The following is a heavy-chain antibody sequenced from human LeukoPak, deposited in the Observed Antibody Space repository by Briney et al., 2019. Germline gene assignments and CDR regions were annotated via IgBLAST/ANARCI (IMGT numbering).Heavy chain of an antibody. CDR3: VRDPDALDY. CDR2: IWYDGSNT. V-gene: IGHV3-33*01. Sequence: GGSLRLSCVASGVTFSSFGMHCVRQAPGKGLEWVALIWYDGSNTYYADSVKGRFTISRDDSKNTVYLQMNSLREEDTAVYYCVRDPDALDYWGQGTLVTVSS. J-gene: IGHJ4*02. CDR1: GVTFSSFG.